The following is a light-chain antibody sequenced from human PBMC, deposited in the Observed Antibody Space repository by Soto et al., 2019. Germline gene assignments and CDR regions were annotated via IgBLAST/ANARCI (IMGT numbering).Light chain of an antibody. V-gene: IGKV2-28*01. CDR1: QSLLHSKGYNY. Sequence: DIVMTQSPLSLPVTPGEPASISCRSSQSLLHSKGYNYLDWYLQKPGQSPQLLIYLGSNRASVVPDRFSGSGSGTDFSLKITGVEPEDVVIYYCMQALQTPLTFGGGTMVEI. CDR2: LGS. CDR3: MQALQTPLT. J-gene: IGKJ4*01.